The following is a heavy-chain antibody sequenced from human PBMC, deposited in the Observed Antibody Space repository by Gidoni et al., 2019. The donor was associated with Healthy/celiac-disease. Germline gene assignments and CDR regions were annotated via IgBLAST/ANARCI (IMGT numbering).Heavy chain of an antibody. Sequence: EVELVESGGGRDKPGGSRRLSCAASGFTFSSYSMNWVRQAPGKGLECVSSFSSRSSYIYYADSVKGRFTISRDNAKNSLYLQMTSLRAEDTAVYYCARDGQRGDYDDAFDIWGQGTMVTVSS. CDR3: ARDGQRGDYDDAFDI. J-gene: IGHJ3*02. CDR2: FSSRSSYI. CDR1: GFTFSSYS. D-gene: IGHD4-17*01. V-gene: IGHV3-21*01.